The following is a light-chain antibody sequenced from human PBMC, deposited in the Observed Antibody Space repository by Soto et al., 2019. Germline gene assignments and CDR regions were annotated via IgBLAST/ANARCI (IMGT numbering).Light chain of an antibody. CDR2: DAS. J-gene: IGKJ2*01. V-gene: IGKV1-39*01. CDR3: QQSFSTPPT. CDR1: QTISRF. Sequence: DIQITQSPSSLSASVGDRVTITCRASQTISRFLNWYQWKPGKAPKFLIHDASNLQSGVPTRFSGSGSGTDFTLTISSLQPEDFATYYCQQSFSTPPTFGQGTKLEIK.